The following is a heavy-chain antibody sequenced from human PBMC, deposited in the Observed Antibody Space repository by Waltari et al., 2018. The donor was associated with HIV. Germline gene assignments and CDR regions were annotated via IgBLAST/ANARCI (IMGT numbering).Heavy chain of an antibody. CDR2: IYYSGST. Sequence: QLQLQESGPGLVKPSETLSLTCTVSGGSISSSSYYWGWIRQPPGKGLEWIGSIYYSGSTYYNPSLKSRVTISVDTSKNQFSLKLSSVTAADTAVYYCARHGGDSSSWYGIWFDPWGQGTLVTVSS. D-gene: IGHD6-13*01. V-gene: IGHV4-39*01. J-gene: IGHJ5*02. CDR1: GGSISSSSYY. CDR3: ARHGGDSSSWYGIWFDP.